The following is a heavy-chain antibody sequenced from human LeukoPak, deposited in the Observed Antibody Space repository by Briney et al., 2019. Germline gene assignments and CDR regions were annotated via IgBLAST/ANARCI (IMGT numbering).Heavy chain of an antibody. CDR1: GGSIGSYY. D-gene: IGHD5-12*01. Sequence: PSETLSLTCTVSGGSIGSYYWSWIRQPPGKGLEWIGYIFYSGISNYNPSLKSRVTVSVDTSKNQVSLKLRSVTAADTAVYYCAGLFSGYDPFDYWGQGTLVTVSS. CDR2: IFYSGIS. V-gene: IGHV4-59*03. J-gene: IGHJ4*02. CDR3: AGLFSGYDPFDY.